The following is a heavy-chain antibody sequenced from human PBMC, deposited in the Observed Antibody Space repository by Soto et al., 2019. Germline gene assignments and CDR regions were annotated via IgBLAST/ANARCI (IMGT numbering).Heavy chain of an antibody. CDR3: SREDVATVL. Sequence: GESLNISCKGSGDSFTNHWIGWVRRMPGKGLEWMGIINPGDSDTRYSPSFQGQVTISADKSISTVYMQWRSLKASDTAMSYCSREDVATVLWGQGTLVTVSS. CDR2: INPGDSDT. V-gene: IGHV5-51*01. CDR1: GDSFTNHW. J-gene: IGHJ4*02. D-gene: IGHD1-26*01.